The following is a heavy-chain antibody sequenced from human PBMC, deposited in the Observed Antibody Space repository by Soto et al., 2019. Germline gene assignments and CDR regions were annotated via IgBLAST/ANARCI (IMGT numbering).Heavy chain of an antibody. CDR1: GFTFSSYS. D-gene: IGHD2-2*01. J-gene: IGHJ4*02. CDR2: ISGSGGST. V-gene: IGHV3-23*01. Sequence: GGSLRLSCAASGFTFSSYSMSWVRQAPGKGLEWVSAISGSGGSTYYADSVKGRFTISRDNSKNTLYLQMNSLRAEDTAVYYCANPAHRYFSSTSCYRSYFDYWGQGTLVTVSS. CDR3: ANPAHRYFSSTSCYRSYFDY.